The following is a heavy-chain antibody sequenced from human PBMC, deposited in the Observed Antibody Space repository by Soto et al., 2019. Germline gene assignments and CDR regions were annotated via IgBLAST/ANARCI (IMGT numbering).Heavy chain of an antibody. V-gene: IGHV1-69*12. D-gene: IGHD2-8*01. CDR1: GGTFSSYA. J-gene: IGHJ6*02. Sequence: QVQLVQSGAEVKKPGSSVKVSCKASGGTFSSYAISWVRQAPGQGLEWMGGIIPIFGTATYAQKFQGRVTLTADXXTXTXXRELSSLRSEDTAVYDCAREFPADHASYYYYGVDVWGQGTTVTVSS. CDR3: AREFPADHASYYYYGVDV. CDR2: IIPIFGTA.